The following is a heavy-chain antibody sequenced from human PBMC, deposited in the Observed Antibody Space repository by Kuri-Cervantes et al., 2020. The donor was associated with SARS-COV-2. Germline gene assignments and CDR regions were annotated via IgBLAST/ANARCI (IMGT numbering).Heavy chain of an antibody. CDR3: AKEDSWIFGVVRIDY. Sequence: GESLKISCAASGFTFSNYAMSWVRQAPGKGLEWVSAISGSGGSTYYADSVKGRFTISRDNSKNTLYLQMNSLRAEDTAVYYCAKEDSWIFGVVRIDYWGQGTLVTVSS. J-gene: IGHJ4*02. D-gene: IGHD3-3*01. CDR2: ISGSGGST. V-gene: IGHV3-23*01. CDR1: GFTFSNYA.